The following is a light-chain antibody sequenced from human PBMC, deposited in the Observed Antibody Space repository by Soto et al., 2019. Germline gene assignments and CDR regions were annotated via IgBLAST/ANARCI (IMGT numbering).Light chain of an antibody. J-gene: IGKJ4*01. Sequence: DIQMTQSPSSLSASVGDTVTITCRASQGISDFLAWFQQKPGKAPKSLIYGASSLQSGVPSKFSGSGSDTGFTLTISSLQPEDSATYFCQQYHSYPVTFRGGTKVEIK. CDR1: QGISDF. V-gene: IGKV1-16*02. CDR3: QQYHSYPVT. CDR2: GAS.